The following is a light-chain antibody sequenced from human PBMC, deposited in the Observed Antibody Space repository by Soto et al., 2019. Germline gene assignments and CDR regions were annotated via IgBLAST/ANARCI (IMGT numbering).Light chain of an antibody. CDR1: QSVSNN. J-gene: IGKJ5*01. CDR3: QQYGSSPIT. CDR2: GAS. Sequence: EIVMTQSPATLSVSPGEQATLSCRASQSVSNNLAWFQQKPGQVPRLLIYGASTRATGIPARFSGSGSGTDFTLTISRLEPEDFAVYYCQQYGSSPITFGQGTRLEI. V-gene: IGKV3-15*01.